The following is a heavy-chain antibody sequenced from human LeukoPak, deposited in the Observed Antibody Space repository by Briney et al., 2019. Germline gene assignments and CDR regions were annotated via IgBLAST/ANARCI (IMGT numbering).Heavy chain of an antibody. V-gene: IGHV3-21*01. Sequence: PGGSLRLSCAASGFTFSSYSMNWVRQAPGKGLEWVSSISSSSSYIYYADSVKGRFTISRDNAKNSLYLQMNSLRAEDTAVYYCARAGVCSSTSCPLPNWFDPWGQGTLVTVSS. J-gene: IGHJ5*02. CDR3: ARAGVCSSTSCPLPNWFDP. D-gene: IGHD2-2*01. CDR2: ISSSSSYI. CDR1: GFTFSSYS.